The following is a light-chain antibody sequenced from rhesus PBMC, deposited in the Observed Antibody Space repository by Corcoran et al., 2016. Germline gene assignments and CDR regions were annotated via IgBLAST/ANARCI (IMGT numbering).Light chain of an antibody. CDR1: QSLLDSNGYTH. CDR3: MQTVQTPHS. Sequence: DIVMTQTPLSLPVTPGEPASVSCRSSQSLLDSNGYTHLHWFLKKPGQSPQFLIYLVSDRASGVPDRFSGSWSGTEFTLKIRRVEAEDVGGYYCMQTVQTPHSFGQGTKVEIK. V-gene: IGKV2-78*01. J-gene: IGKJ2*01. CDR2: LVS.